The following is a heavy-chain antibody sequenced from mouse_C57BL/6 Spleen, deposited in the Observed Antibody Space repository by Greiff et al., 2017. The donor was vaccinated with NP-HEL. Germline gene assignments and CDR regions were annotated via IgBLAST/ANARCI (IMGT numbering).Heavy chain of an antibody. Sequence: QVQLKESGPGLVQPSQSLSITCTVSGFSLTSYGVHWVRQSPGKGLEWLGVIWSGGSTDYNAAFISRLSISKDNSKSQVFFKMNSLQADDTAIYYCARNSNWDYWYFDVWGTGTTVTVSS. J-gene: IGHJ1*03. CDR1: GFSLTSYG. CDR3: ARNSNWDYWYFDV. V-gene: IGHV2-2*01. CDR2: IWSGGST. D-gene: IGHD4-1*02.